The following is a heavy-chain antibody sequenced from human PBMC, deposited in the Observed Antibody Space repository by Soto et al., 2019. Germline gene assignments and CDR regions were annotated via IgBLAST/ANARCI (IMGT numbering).Heavy chain of an antibody. CDR2: INHSGST. V-gene: IGHV4-34*01. CDR3: VREGGDNWFDP. J-gene: IGHJ5*02. Sequence: PSETLSLTCAVYGGSFSGYYWSWVRQPPGKGLEWIGEINHSGSTNYNPSLKSRVTISVGTSKNQFSLKLSSVTAADTAVYYCVREGGDNWFDPWGQGTLVTVSS. CDR1: GGSFSGYY. D-gene: IGHD3-16*01.